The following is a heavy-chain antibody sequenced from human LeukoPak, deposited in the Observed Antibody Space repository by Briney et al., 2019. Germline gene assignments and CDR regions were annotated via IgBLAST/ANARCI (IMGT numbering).Heavy chain of an antibody. J-gene: IGHJ5*02. Sequence: GESLKISCKGSEYSFTNYWIGWVRQMPGKGLEGMGIIYPGGSDTRYTPSFQGQVTISADKSISTAYLQWSRLKASDTAMYYCARWASDNRFDPWGQGTLVTVSS. CDR2: IYPGGSDT. CDR3: ARWASDNRFDP. CDR1: EYSFTNYW. D-gene: IGHD2-2*01. V-gene: IGHV5-51*01.